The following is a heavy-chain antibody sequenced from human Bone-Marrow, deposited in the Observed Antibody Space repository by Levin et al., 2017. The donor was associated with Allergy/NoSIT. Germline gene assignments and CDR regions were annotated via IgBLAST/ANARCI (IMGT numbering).Heavy chain of an antibody. D-gene: IGHD3-22*01. Sequence: GESLKISCAASEFTFSTYGMNWVRQAPGKGLEWVSGISGSGAGTYYADSVKGRFTISRDNSKNTFYLQMNSLRAEDTAVYYCARGGTSGDYAPYNWFDRWGQGTLVTVPS. J-gene: IGHJ5*02. CDR2: ISGSGAGT. V-gene: IGHV3-23*01. CDR1: EFTFSTYG. CDR3: ARGGTSGDYAPYNWFDR.